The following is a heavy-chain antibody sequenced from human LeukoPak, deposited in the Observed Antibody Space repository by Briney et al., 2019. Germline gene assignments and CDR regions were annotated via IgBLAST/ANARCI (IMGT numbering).Heavy chain of an antibody. Sequence: PSETLSLTCTVSGGSISSSSYYWGWIRQPPGKGLEWIGRIYTSGSTNYNPSLKSRVTMSVDTSKNQFSLKLSSVTAADTAVYYCARDEDILTGYGPLDYWGQGTLVTVSS. CDR1: GGSISSSSYY. J-gene: IGHJ4*02. CDR3: ARDEDILTGYGPLDY. D-gene: IGHD3-9*01. V-gene: IGHV4-39*07. CDR2: IYTSGST.